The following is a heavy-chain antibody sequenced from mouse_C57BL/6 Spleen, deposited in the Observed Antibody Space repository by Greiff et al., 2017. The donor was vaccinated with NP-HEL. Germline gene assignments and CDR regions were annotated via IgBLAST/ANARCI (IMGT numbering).Heavy chain of an antibody. Sequence: EVQLQQSGAELVRPGASVKLSCTASGFNIKDDYMHWVKQRPEQGLEWIGWIDPENGDTEYASKFQGKATITADTSSNTAYLQLSSLTSEHTAVYYCTTHDYGDRMDYWGQGTSVTVSS. CDR3: TTHDYGDRMDY. CDR1: GFNIKDDY. V-gene: IGHV14-4*01. D-gene: IGHD2-4*01. J-gene: IGHJ4*01. CDR2: IDPENGDT.